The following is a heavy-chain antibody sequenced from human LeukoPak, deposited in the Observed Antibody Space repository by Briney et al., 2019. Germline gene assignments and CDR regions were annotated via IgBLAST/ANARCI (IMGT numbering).Heavy chain of an antibody. CDR1: GFTFSNYA. CDR2: ISYDGSNK. V-gene: IGHV3-30*04. Sequence: GGSLRLSCAASGFTFSNYAMHWVRQAPGKGPEWVALISYDGSNKNYADSVKGRFTISRDNSKNTLFLQMNRLRTEDTALFYCAREETWFSTTWYYFDYWGQGTLVTVSS. D-gene: IGHD2-2*01. CDR3: AREETWFSTTWYYFDY. J-gene: IGHJ4*02.